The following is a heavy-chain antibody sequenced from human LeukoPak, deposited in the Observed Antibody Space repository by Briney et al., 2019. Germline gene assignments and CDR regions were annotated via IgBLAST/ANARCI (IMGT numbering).Heavy chain of an antibody. D-gene: IGHD3-10*01. CDR3: GRDYSITMVRGVIRGAFDP. CDR2: IISNFGTA. Sequence: SSVNVSCQGCGGTFSSYAISWVRQAPGKGLAWMGGIISNFGTANYAQKFQGRVTIPMHKPTSTVYMELISLRSQHTAVYYCGRDYSITMVRGVIRGAFDPWGQGALVTVCS. J-gene: IGHJ5*02. CDR1: GGTFSSYA. V-gene: IGHV1-69*05.